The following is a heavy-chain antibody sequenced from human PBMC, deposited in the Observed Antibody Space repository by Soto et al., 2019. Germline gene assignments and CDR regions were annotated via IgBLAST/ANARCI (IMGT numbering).Heavy chain of an antibody. CDR2: IWYDGSNK. V-gene: IGHV3-33*01. J-gene: IGHJ6*02. Sequence: QVQLVESGGGVVQPGRSLRLSCAASGFTFSSYGMHWVRKAPGKGLEWVAVIWYDGSNKYYADSVKGRFTISRDNSKNTLYLQMNSLRAEDTAVYYCARDRGESGSSSWLPMDVWGQGTTVTVSS. D-gene: IGHD6-13*01. CDR3: ARDRGESGSSSWLPMDV. CDR1: GFTFSSYG.